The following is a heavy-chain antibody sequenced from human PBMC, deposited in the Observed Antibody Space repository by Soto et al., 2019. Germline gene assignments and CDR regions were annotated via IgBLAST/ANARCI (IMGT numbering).Heavy chain of an antibody. CDR3: ARAPDTIFGVVNHYFDY. CDR1: GGSISSGGYY. J-gene: IGHJ4*02. CDR2: IYYSGST. V-gene: IGHV4-31*03. D-gene: IGHD3-3*01. Sequence: SSETLSLTCTVSGGSISSGGYYWSWIRQHPGKGLEWIGYIYYSGSTYYNPSLKSRVTISVDTSKNQFSLKLSSVTAADTAVYYCARAPDTIFGVVNHYFDYWGQGTLVTVSS.